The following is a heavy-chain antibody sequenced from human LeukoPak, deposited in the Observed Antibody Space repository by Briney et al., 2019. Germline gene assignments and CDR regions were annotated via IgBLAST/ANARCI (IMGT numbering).Heavy chain of an antibody. V-gene: IGHV4-59*08. CDR3: ARLSIVGATNFDY. CDR1: GGSISSYY. J-gene: IGHJ4*02. CDR2: IYYSGST. Sequence: PSETLYLTCTVSGGSISSYYWCWIRQPPGKGLEWIGYIYYSGSTNYNPSLKSRVTISVDTSKNQFSLKLSSVTAADTAVYYCARLSIVGATNFDYWGQGTLVTVSS. D-gene: IGHD1-26*01.